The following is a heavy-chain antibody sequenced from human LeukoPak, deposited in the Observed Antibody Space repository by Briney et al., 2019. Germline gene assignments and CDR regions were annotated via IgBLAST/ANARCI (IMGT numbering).Heavy chain of an antibody. CDR1: GFTVSSNY. CDR3: AKDLLNYYDSSGYYYAFDY. V-gene: IGHV3-23*01. Sequence: GSLRLSCAASGFTVSSNYMSWVRQAPGKGLEWVSAISGSGGSTYYADSVKGRFTISRDNSKNTLYLQMNSLRAEDTAVYYCAKDLLNYYDSSGYYYAFDYWGQGTLVTVSS. D-gene: IGHD3-22*01. J-gene: IGHJ4*02. CDR2: ISGSGGST.